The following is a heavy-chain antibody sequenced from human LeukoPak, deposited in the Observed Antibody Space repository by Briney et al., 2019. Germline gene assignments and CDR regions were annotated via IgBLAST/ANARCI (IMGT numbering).Heavy chain of an antibody. Sequence: SETLSLTCTVSHGSMSRSAYFWAWIRQPPGKGLEWIGSRFYSGSTSYKSSLKSRVTMSVDTSKNQFSLRLTSVTAADTAVYYCASLIVVVPAAPYIDYWGQGTLVTVSS. V-gene: IGHV4-39*01. CDR1: HGSMSRSAYF. J-gene: IGHJ4*02. CDR2: RFYSGST. CDR3: ASLIVVVPAAPYIDY. D-gene: IGHD2-2*01.